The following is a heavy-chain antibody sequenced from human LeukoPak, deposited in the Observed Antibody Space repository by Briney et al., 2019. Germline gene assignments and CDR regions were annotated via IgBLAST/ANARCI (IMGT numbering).Heavy chain of an antibody. CDR3: ARDRESGRVQSD. D-gene: IGHD3-10*01. CDR2: IRSSSSTI. J-gene: IGHJ4*02. V-gene: IGHV3-48*04. Sequence: GGSLRLSCAASGFTFSSYGMNWVRQAPGKGREGGSYIRSSSSTIYYAEAVKGRFTISRDNAKNSRYLQMTSLRAEDTAVYYCARDRESGRVQSDWGEGTLVTVSS. CDR1: GFTFSSYG.